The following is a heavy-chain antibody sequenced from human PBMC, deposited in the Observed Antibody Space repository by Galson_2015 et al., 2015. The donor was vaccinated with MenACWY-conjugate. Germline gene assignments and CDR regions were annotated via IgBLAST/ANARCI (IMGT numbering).Heavy chain of an antibody. J-gene: IGHJ6*03. CDR2: ISSSSSTI. CDR1: GFTFSSYS. Sequence: SLRLSCAASGFTFSSYSMNWVRQAPGKGLEWVSYISSSSSTIYYADSVKGRFTISRDNAKNSLYLQMNSLRAEDTGVFYCAKASPYYYYYMDVWGKGTTVTVSS. CDR3: AKASPYYYYYMDV. V-gene: IGHV3-48*01.